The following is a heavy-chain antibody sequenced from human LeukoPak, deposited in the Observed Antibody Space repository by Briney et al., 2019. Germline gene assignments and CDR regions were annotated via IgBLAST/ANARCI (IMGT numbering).Heavy chain of an antibody. CDR1: GFTVSSNY. V-gene: IGHV3-53*01. CDR3: ARGLYGGNSAIDY. J-gene: IGHJ4*02. D-gene: IGHD4-23*01. Sequence: GGSLRLSCAASGFTVSSNYMSWVRQAPGKGLEWVSVIYSGGSTYYADSVKGRFTISRDNSKNTLYLQINSLRAEDTAVYYCARGLYGGNSAIDYWGQGTLVTVSS. CDR2: IYSGGST.